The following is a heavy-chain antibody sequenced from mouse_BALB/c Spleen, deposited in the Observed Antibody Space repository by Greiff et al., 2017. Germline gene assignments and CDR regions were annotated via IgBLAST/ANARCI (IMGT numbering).Heavy chain of an antibody. CDR2: INPSSGYT. D-gene: IGHD2-14*01. CDR1: GYTFTSYT. CDR3: ARYDEGGYAMDY. Sequence: ESGAELARPGASVKMSCKASGYTFTSYTMHWVKQRPGQGLEWIGYINPSSGYTNYNQKFKDKATLTADKSSSTAYMQLSSLTSEDSAVYYCARYDEGGYAMDYWGQGTSVTVSS. J-gene: IGHJ4*01. V-gene: IGHV1-4*01.